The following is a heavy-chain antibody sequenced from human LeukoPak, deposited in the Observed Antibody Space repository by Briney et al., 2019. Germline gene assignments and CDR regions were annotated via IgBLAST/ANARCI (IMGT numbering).Heavy chain of an antibody. Sequence: LTGGSLRLSCAASGFTFISHWFSWVRQAPGKGLEWVANMNRDGTEKYYLDSVKGRFTISRDNAKNSLYLQMNSLIAEDTAVYYCARYTSGTSDYWGQGTQVTVSS. V-gene: IGHV3-7*01. CDR1: GFTFISHW. D-gene: IGHD6-13*01. J-gene: IGHJ4*02. CDR3: ARYTSGTSDY. CDR2: MNRDGTEK.